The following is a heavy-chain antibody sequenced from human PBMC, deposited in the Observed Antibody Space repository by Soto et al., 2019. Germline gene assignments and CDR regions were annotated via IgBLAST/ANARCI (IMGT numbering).Heavy chain of an antibody. V-gene: IGHV2-5*02. CDR1: GFSLTTSGVG. J-gene: IGHJ4*02. Sequence: SGPTAGEPTQTLTLTCTFSGFSLTTSGVGVGWIRQPPGKALEWLAVIYWDDDKRYSPSLKSRLTISKDTSKNQVVLTMTNMDPVDTATYYCAHRLEGYVSGWSQVCFDCWGQGALVTVSS. CDR2: IYWDDDK. D-gene: IGHD6-19*01. CDR3: AHRLEGYVSGWSQVCFDC.